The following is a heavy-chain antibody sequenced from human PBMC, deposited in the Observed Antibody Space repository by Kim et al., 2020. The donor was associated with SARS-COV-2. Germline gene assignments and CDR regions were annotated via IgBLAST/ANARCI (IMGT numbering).Heavy chain of an antibody. V-gene: IGHV3-15*01. CDR3: AIETSRTGNYWDY. J-gene: IGHJ4*02. CDR1: GFSFSAAW. CDR2: IKSRTDGETT. Sequence: GGSLRLSCTVSGFSFSAAWMSWVRRAPGKGLEWVGRIKSRTDGETTDYAAPVQGRFAISRDDSKDTLFLQMNSLRSEDTAVYYCAIETSRTGNYWDYWGQGTLVTVSS. D-gene: IGHD2-8*02.